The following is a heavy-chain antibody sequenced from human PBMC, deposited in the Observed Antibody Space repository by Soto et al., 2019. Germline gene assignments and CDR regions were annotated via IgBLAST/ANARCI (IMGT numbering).Heavy chain of an antibody. J-gene: IGHJ6*02. Sequence: QVQLVESGGGVVQPGRSLRLSCAASGFTFSSYAMHWVRQAPGKGLEWVAVISYDGSNKYYADSVKGRFTISGDNSKNSLYLQMNSLRAEDTAVYYCASDRAYYDFWSGYQRGYYYGMDVWGQGTTVTVSS. CDR3: ASDRAYYDFWSGYQRGYYYGMDV. CDR2: ISYDGSNK. D-gene: IGHD3-3*01. CDR1: GFTFSSYA. V-gene: IGHV3-30-3*01.